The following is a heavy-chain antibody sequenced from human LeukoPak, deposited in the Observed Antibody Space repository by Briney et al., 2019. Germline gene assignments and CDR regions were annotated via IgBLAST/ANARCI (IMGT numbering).Heavy chain of an antibody. CDR3: ARDRLGDYDHSGYYDK. J-gene: IGHJ4*02. Sequence: GGSLRLSCAASGVTFSDYYMSWIRQAPGKGLEWVSYICDSGRTIYYADSVKGRFTISRDNAKNSVYLQMNNLRAEYTAVYYCARDRLGDYDHSGYYDKWGQGTLVTVSS. CDR1: GVTFSDYY. D-gene: IGHD3-22*01. CDR2: ICDSGRTI. V-gene: IGHV3-11*01.